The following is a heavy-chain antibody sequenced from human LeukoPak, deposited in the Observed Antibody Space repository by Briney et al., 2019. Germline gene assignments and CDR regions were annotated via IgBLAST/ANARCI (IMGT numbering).Heavy chain of an antibody. CDR3: AKDFSLARGVTLPYYYGMDV. D-gene: IGHD3-10*01. J-gene: IGHJ6*02. CDR2: IYSDGST. CDR1: GFTVSSNY. V-gene: IGHV3-53*01. Sequence: GGSLRLSCAASGFTVSSNYMSWVRQAPGKGLEWVSLIYSDGSTYYTDSVKGRFTISRDNSKNTLYLQMNSLRAEDTAVYYCAKDFSLARGVTLPYYYGMDVWGQGTTVTVSS.